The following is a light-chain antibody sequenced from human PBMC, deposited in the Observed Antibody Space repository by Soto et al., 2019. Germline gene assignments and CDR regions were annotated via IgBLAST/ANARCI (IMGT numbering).Light chain of an antibody. CDR2: GAS. Sequence: EIVLTQSPGTLSLSPGERATLSCRASQSVSSSYLAWYQKKPGQAPRLLIDGASSRATGIPDRFSGSGSGKDFTLTISRLEPEDFAVYYCQQYGSSLWTFGQGTKVDIK. CDR1: QSVSSSY. CDR3: QQYGSSLWT. J-gene: IGKJ1*01. V-gene: IGKV3-20*01.